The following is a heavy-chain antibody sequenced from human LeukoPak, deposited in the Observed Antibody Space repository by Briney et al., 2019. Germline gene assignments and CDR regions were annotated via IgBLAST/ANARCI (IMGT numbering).Heavy chain of an antibody. Sequence: PGGSLRLSCAASGFTFSSYSMNWVRQAPGKGLEWVSSISSSSSYIYYADSVKGRFTISRDNAKNSLYLQMNSLRAEDTAVYYCARDPGVTIPGIAENWFDPWGQGTLVTVSS. V-gene: IGHV3-21*01. CDR2: ISSSSSYI. CDR1: GFTFSSYS. D-gene: IGHD6-13*01. CDR3: ARDPGVTIPGIAENWFDP. J-gene: IGHJ5*02.